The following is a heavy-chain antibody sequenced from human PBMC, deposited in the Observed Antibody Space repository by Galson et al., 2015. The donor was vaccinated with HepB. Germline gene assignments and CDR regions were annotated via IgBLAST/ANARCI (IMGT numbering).Heavy chain of an antibody. J-gene: IGHJ6*03. CDR2: ISAYSGNT. CDR3: ARVTAYSSSPTIGYNYYYMDV. D-gene: IGHD6-13*01. Sequence: SVKVSCKASAYTFTSYGISWVRQAPGQGLEWMGWISAYSGNTNYAQKLQGRLTMTTDTSTSTAYMELRNLRSDDTAVYYCARVTAYSSSPTIGYNYYYMDVWGKGTTVTVSS. V-gene: IGHV1-18*01. CDR1: AYTFTSYG.